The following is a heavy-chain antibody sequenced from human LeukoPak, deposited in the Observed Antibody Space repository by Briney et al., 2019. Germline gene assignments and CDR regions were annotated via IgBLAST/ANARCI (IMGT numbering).Heavy chain of an antibody. J-gene: IGHJ4*02. CDR1: GGSFSDYY. CDR2: IYYSGST. D-gene: IGHD3-22*01. Sequence: SETLSLTCAVYGGSFSDYYWSWIRQPPGKGLEWIGYIYYSGSTYYNPSLKSRVTISVDTSKNQFSLKLSSVTAADTAVYYCARDCGDSSGCPFDYWGQGTLVTVSS. V-gene: IGHV4-30-4*08. CDR3: ARDCGDSSGCPFDY.